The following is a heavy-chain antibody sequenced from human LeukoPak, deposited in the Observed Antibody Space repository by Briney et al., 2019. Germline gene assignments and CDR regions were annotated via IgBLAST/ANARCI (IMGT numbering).Heavy chain of an antibody. CDR1: GDSITSSAFY. CDR2: INHSGST. Sequence: ETLSLTCTVSGDSITSSAFYWGWIRQPPGKGLEWIGEINHSGSTNYNPSLKSRVTISVDTSKNQFSLKLSSVTAADTAVYYCARGPDTYYYGSSGYYPDAFDIWGQGTMVTVSS. J-gene: IGHJ3*02. V-gene: IGHV4-39*07. CDR3: ARGPDTYYYGSSGYYPDAFDI. D-gene: IGHD3-22*01.